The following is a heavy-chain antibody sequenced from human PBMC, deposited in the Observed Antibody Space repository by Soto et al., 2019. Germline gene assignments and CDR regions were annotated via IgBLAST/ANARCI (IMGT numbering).Heavy chain of an antibody. CDR3: ARVDTAMGPMTR. D-gene: IGHD5-18*01. V-gene: IGHV1-69*02. J-gene: IGHJ4*02. CDR2: IIPILGIA. Sequence: SVTVSCKASGGTFSSYTIIWVRQAPGQGLEWMGRIIPILGIANYAQKFQGRVTITADKSTSTAYMELSSLRSEDTAVYYCARVDTAMGPMTRWGQGTLVTVSS. CDR1: GGTFSSYT.